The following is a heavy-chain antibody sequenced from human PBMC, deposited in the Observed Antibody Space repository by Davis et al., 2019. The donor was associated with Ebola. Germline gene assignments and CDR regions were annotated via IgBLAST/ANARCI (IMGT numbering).Heavy chain of an antibody. J-gene: IGHJ4*02. CDR3: VKDFWSDDPGY. V-gene: IGHV1-18*01. Sequence: ASVKVSCKASGYTFTSYGITWVRQAPGQGLEWMGWSYPSNGNTHYAQKLQGRVTMTTDTSPSTAYMELRSLRNDDTAMYYCVKDFWSDDPGYWGQGTLVTVSS. D-gene: IGHD3-3*01. CDR2: SYPSNGNT. CDR1: GYTFTSYG.